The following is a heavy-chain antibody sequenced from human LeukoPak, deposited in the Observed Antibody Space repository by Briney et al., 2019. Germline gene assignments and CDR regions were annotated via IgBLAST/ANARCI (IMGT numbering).Heavy chain of an antibody. CDR2: ISYIWRT. Sequence: SQTLSLTCAVSDDPFTSHYWTWIRNPPAKALDFIGYISYIWRTNYIPYFTSRLTISIATSKNQFSLKLTSVTAAHTAVYYCARVLVTVAKGFDICGQGTMVSVSS. CDR1: DDPFTSHY. J-gene: IGHJ3*02. V-gene: IGHV4-59*11. D-gene: IGHD4-17*01. CDR3: ARVLVTVAKGFDI.